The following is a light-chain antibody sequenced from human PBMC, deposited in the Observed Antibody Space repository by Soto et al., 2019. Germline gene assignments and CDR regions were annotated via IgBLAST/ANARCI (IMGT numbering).Light chain of an antibody. J-gene: IGKJ4*01. V-gene: IGKV3-20*01. Sequence: EIVLTQSPGTLSLSPGERATLSCRASQNVPKTYLAWYQQKPGQAPRPLIFGASIRATGIPDRFSGSGSGTDFTLSISRLEPEDFAVYYCQQYGSSPLTFGGGTKVEIK. CDR2: GAS. CDR3: QQYGSSPLT. CDR1: QNVPKTY.